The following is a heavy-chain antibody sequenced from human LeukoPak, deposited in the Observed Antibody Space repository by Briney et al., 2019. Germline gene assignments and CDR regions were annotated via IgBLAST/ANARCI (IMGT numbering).Heavy chain of an antibody. CDR3: ARVVLYYGSGSYPYFDY. J-gene: IGHJ4*02. D-gene: IGHD3-10*01. CDR1: GFTFSSFE. V-gene: IGHV3-48*03. CDR2: SSSSGTTI. Sequence: PGGSLRLSCAASGFTFSSFEMSWVRQGPGKGLEWLSYSSSSGTTIYSADSVKGRFTISRDIAKNSLYLQMNSLRAEDTAVYYCARVVLYYGSGSYPYFDYWGQGTLVTVSS.